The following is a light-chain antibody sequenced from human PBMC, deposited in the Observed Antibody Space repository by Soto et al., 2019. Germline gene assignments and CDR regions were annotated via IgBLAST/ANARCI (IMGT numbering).Light chain of an antibody. CDR3: QQYYNWPRT. V-gene: IGKV3-15*01. CDR2: GAS. J-gene: IGKJ1*01. CDR1: QSVSST. Sequence: EIEMTQSPATLPVSPGERATLSCRASQSVSSTLAWYQQKPGQAPRLLIYGASTRATDIPARFSGSGSGTEFTLTISSLQSEDFAVYYCQQYYNWPRTFGQGTKVDIK.